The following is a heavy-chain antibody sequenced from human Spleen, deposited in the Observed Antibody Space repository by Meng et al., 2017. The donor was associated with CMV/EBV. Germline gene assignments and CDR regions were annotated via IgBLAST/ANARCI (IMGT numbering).Heavy chain of an antibody. CDR3: VREHSSLVRGVVQYYGMDV. J-gene: IGHJ6*02. Sequence: GGSLRLSCAASGFTLRNYEMNWVRQAPGKGLQWVSYISVSGDIIYYADSVKGRFSISRDSAKNSVFLQMSGLRAEDTAAYYCVREHSSLVRGVVQYYGMDVRGHGTTVTVSS. CDR1: GFTLRNYE. V-gene: IGHV3-48*03. D-gene: IGHD3-10*01. CDR2: ISVSGDII.